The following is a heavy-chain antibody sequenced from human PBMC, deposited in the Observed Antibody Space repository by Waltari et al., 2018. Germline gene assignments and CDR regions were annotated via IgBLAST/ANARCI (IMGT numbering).Heavy chain of an antibody. Sequence: EVQLVESGGGLVQPGGSLRLSCAASGFTFSSYEMNWVRQAPGKGLEWVSYISSSGSTIYYADSVKVRFTISRDNAKNSLYLQMNSLRAEDTAVYYCARGAAMVRGFDYWGQGTLVTVSS. CDR1: GFTFSSYE. CDR3: ARGAAMVRGFDY. CDR2: ISSSGSTI. J-gene: IGHJ4*02. D-gene: IGHD5-18*01. V-gene: IGHV3-48*03.